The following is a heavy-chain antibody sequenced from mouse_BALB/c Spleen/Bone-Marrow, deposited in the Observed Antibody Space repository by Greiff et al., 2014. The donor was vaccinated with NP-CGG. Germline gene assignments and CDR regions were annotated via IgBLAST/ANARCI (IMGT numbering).Heavy chain of an antibody. Sequence: QVQLQQSGAELARPGASVKLSCKASGYTFTSYWVQWVKQRPGQGLEWIGAIYPGDGDTRYTQKFKGKATLTADKSSSTAYMQLSSVASEDSAVYYCARYYYGSSYEYFDVWGAGTTVTVSS. CDR1: GYTFTSYW. D-gene: IGHD1-1*01. V-gene: IGHV1-87*01. CDR2: IYPGDGDT. J-gene: IGHJ1*01. CDR3: ARYYYGSSYEYFDV.